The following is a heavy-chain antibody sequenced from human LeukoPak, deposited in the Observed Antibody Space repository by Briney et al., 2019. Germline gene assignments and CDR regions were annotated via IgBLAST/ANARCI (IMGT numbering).Heavy chain of an antibody. J-gene: IGHJ4*02. CDR2: IYYNGNT. D-gene: IGHD2-15*01. Sequence: PSETLSLTCTVSGGSIINSGYYWSWIRQPPGKGLEWIGSIYYNGNTYYNPSLKSRVTISVDTSKNQFSLKLTSVTAADKAVYYCARPRSGQYYFDYWGQGTLVTVSS. CDR3: ARPRSGQYYFDY. CDR1: GGSIINSGYY. V-gene: IGHV4-39*01.